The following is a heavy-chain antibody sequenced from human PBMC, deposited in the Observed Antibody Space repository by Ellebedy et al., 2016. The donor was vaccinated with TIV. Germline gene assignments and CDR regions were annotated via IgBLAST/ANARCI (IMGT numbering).Heavy chain of an antibody. V-gene: IGHV3-73*01. J-gene: IGHJ4*02. D-gene: IGHD2-21*02. Sequence: GESLKISXAASGFTFSGSAMHWVRQASGKGLEWVGRIRSKANSYATAYAASVKGRFTISRDDSKNTAYLQMNSLKTEDTAVYYCTRLEVTTQGYWGQGTLVTVSS. CDR1: GFTFSGSA. CDR2: IRSKANSYAT. CDR3: TRLEVTTQGY.